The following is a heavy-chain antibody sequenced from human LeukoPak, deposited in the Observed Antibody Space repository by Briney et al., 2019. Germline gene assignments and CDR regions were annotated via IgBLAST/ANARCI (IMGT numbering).Heavy chain of an antibody. CDR2: IYHSGST. J-gene: IGHJ4*02. V-gene: IGHV4-59*01. Sequence: SETLSLTCTVSGGSISSYYWSWIRQPPGKGLEWIGYIYHSGSTNYNPSLKSRVTISVDTSKNQFSLKLSSVTAADTAVYYCARDILAYFDYWGQGTLVTVSS. D-gene: IGHD2-21*01. CDR3: ARDILAYFDY. CDR1: GGSISSYY.